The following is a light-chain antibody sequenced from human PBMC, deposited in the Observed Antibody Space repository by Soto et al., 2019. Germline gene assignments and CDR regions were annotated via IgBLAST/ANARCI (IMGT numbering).Light chain of an antibody. V-gene: IGKV3-15*01. Sequence: EIVMTQSPATLSVSPGERATLSCRASQSVSSNLAWYQQKPGQAPRLLIYGPSTRATGIPARFSGSGSGTEFTLTISSLQSEDFAVYYCQQYNNWPGALTFGGGTKVDI. CDR1: QSVSSN. CDR2: GPS. CDR3: QQYNNWPGALT. J-gene: IGKJ4*01.